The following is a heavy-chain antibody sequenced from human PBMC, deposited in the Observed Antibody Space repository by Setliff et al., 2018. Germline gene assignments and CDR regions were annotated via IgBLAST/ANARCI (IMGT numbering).Heavy chain of an antibody. D-gene: IGHD5-18*01. V-gene: IGHV3-7*01. CDR1: GFTFSSYW. CDR3: ATYKYGFAFDI. CDR2: IKEDGSEK. Sequence: PGGSLRLSCAASGFTFSSYWMNWVRQAPGKGLEWVANIKEDGSEKYYVDSVKGRFTISRDNAKNTLYLQMNSLRAEDTAVYYCATYKYGFAFDIWGQGTVVT. J-gene: IGHJ3*02.